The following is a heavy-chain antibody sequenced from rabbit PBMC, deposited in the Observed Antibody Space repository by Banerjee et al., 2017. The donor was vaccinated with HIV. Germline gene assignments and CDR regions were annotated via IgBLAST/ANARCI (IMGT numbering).Heavy chain of an antibody. D-gene: IGHD4-1*01. Sequence: QLKETGGGLVQPGGSLTLSCKASGFDFSSYYMSWVRQAPGKGLEWIGIIYAGKGSTDYASWVNGRFTISSDNAQNTVDLQMNSLTAADTATYFCARDPYSSGWDLWGQGTLVTVS. CDR1: GFDFSSYY. CDR2: IYAGKGST. CDR3: ARDPYSSGWDL. V-gene: IGHV1S7*01. J-gene: IGHJ4*01.